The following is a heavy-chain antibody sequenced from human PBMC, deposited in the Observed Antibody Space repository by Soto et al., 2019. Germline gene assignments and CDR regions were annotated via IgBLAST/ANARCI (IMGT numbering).Heavy chain of an antibody. D-gene: IGHD6-19*01. CDR2: INPNSGGT. CDR1: GYTFTGYY. V-gene: IGHV1-2*02. CDR3: ARDPAVAGTPSVMLDY. J-gene: IGHJ4*02. Sequence: ASVKVSCKASGYTFTGYYRHWVRQAPGQGLEWMGWINPNSGGTNYAQKFQGRVTMTRDTSNSTAYMELSRLRSDDTAVYYCARDPAVAGTPSVMLDYWGQGTLVTVSS.